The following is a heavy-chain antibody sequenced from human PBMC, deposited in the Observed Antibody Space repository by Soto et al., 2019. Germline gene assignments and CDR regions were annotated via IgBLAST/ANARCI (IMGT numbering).Heavy chain of an antibody. CDR2: IGTYSNYI. V-gene: IGHV3-21*01. J-gene: IGHJ4*02. CDR3: AREGGYCSGGTCYWYSSDY. Sequence: GGSLRLSCAASGFVFSDYSMNWVRQAPGKGLEWVSSIGTYSNYIYYADSVKGRYTISRDNSKNSLYLQMDTLRAEDTAVYYCAREGGYCSGGTCYWYSSDYWGPGTRVTVPQ. D-gene: IGHD2-15*01. CDR1: GFVFSDYS.